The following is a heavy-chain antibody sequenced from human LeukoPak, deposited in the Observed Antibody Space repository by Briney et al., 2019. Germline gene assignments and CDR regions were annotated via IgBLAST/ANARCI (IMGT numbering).Heavy chain of an antibody. CDR3: ARHRKRGVVTAILGAFDI. CDR2: IYYSGST. D-gene: IGHD2-21*02. V-gene: IGHV4-59*08. Sequence: SETLSLTCTVPGGSISSYYWSWIRQPPGKGLEWIGYIYYSGSTNYNPSLKSRVTISVDTSKNQFSLKLSSVTAAGTAVYYCARHRKRGVVTAILGAFDIWGQGTMVTVSS. CDR1: GGSISSYY. J-gene: IGHJ3*02.